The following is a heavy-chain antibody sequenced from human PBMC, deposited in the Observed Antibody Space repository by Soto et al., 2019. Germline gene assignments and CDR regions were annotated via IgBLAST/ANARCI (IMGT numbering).Heavy chain of an antibody. Sequence: ASVKFSCKVSGYTLTELSMHWVRQAPGKGLECMGGFDPEDGETIYAQKFQGRVTMTEXTSXDXXXMXLXXLRSEDTAVYYCATSTYSSSWYNPFDYWGQGTLVTVSS. V-gene: IGHV1-24*01. J-gene: IGHJ4*02. CDR1: GYTLTELS. CDR3: ATSTYSSSWYNPFDY. D-gene: IGHD6-13*01. CDR2: FDPEDGET.